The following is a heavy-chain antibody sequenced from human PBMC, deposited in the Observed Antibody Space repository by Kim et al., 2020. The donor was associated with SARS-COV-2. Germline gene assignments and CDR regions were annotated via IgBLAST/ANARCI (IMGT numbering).Heavy chain of an antibody. V-gene: IGHV3-30*18. CDR1: GFTFSSYG. CDR2: ISYDGSNK. J-gene: IGHJ6*02. D-gene: IGHD2-15*01. CDR3: AKDIRYCSGGSCYYYYYGMDV. Sequence: GGSLRLSCAASGFTFSSYGMHWVRQAPGKGLEWVAVISYDGSNKYYADSVKGRFTISRDNSKNTLYLQMNSLRAEDTAVYYCAKDIRYCSGGSCYYYYYGMDVWGQGTTVTVSS.